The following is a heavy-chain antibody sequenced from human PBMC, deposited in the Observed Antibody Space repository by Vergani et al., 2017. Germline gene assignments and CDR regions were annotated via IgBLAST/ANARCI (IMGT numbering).Heavy chain of an antibody. CDR2: IKSKTDGGTT. CDR3: ARDTGNSDEEEEREG. D-gene: IGHD1/OR15-1a*01. CDR1: GGTFSSYA. Sequence: VQLVQSGAEVKKPGSSVKVSCKASGGTFSSYAISWVRQAPGKGLEWVGRIKSKTDGGTTDYAAPVKGRFTISRDDSKNTLYLQMNSRRAEDTAVYYWARDTGNSDEEEEREGGGKGTTGTVSS. J-gene: IGHJ6*04. V-gene: IGHV3-15*01.